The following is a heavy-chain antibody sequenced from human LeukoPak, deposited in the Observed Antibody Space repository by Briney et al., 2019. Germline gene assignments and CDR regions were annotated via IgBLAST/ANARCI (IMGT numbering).Heavy chain of an antibody. V-gene: IGHV1-18*01. CDR3: AREESIGRYQFLHDY. CDR2: ISPDNGDT. D-gene: IGHD1-26*01. Sequence: ASVKVSCKASGYTFTRNGVSWVRQAPGQGLEWMGWISPDNGDTHYAQKLQGRVTMSTDTSTSTAYMELRSLTSDDTAVYYCAREESIGRYQFLHDYWGQGTLVTVSS. CDR1: GYTFTRNG. J-gene: IGHJ4*02.